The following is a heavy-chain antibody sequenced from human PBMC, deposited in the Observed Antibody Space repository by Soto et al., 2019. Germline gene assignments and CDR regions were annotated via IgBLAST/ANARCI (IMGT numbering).Heavy chain of an antibody. CDR1: GFTFTNAW. V-gene: IGHV3-15*01. J-gene: IGHJ4*02. CDR3: AKNSRNTVSHLDY. Sequence: GGSLRLSCAASGFTFTNAWMSWVRQAPGKGLEWVARIKSKTDGGTTDYATPVKGRFTISRDDSKNTLYLQMNSLGAEDTAVYYCAKNSRNTVSHLDYWGQGTLVTVSS. CDR2: IKSKTDGGTT. D-gene: IGHD4-4*01.